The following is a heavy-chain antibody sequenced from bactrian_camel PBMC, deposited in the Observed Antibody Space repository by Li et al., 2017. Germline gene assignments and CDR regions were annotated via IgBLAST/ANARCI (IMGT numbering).Heavy chain of an antibody. CDR2: IDSDGNT. D-gene: IGHD3*01. V-gene: IGHV3S55*01. CDR3: AATVSGGLWSLTPRDFGY. J-gene: IGHJ6*01. Sequence: VQLVESGGGSVQAGGSLRLSCAASGYRYASYCMGWFRQAPGKEREGVAAIDSDGNTSYADSVKGRFTISKDNAKNTLYLQMDSLKPEDTAMYYCAATVSGGLWSLTPRDFGYWGQGTQVTVS. CDR1: GYRYASYC.